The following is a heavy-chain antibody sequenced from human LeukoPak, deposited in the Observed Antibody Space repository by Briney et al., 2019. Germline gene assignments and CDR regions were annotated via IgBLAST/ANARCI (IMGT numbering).Heavy chain of an antibody. D-gene: IGHD2-15*01. V-gene: IGHV3-30*03. J-gene: IGHJ4*02. CDR1: GFTFSSYG. CDR3: ALSGYGSGGVDY. CDR2: ISYDGSNK. Sequence: PGRSLRLSCAASGFTFSSYGMHWVRQAPGKGLEWLAVISYDGSNKYYADSVEGRFTISRDNSKNTLYLQMNSLRAEDTAVYYCALSGYGSGGVDYWGQGTLVTVSS.